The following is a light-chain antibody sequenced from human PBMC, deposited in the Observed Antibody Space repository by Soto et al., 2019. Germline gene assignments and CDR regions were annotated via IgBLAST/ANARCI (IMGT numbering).Light chain of an antibody. CDR2: AAS. CDR3: QQANSFPLT. J-gene: IGKJ4*01. V-gene: IGKV1-12*01. Sequence: DIQMTKSPSSVSESVGDRVTITCRASQGISSWLAWYQKKPGKGPKILIYAASSLQSGVPSRFSGSGSGTDFNLTISRLQTEDFATYDCQQANSFPLTFGGGTKVDIK. CDR1: QGISSW.